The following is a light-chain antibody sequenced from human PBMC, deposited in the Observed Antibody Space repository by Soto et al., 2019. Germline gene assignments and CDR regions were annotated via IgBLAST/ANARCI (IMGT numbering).Light chain of an antibody. CDR1: QDISSS. CDR2: GAS. J-gene: IGKJ5*01. V-gene: IGKV1-9*01. CDR3: QQLDTCPRT. Sequence: DIQLTQSPSFLPASVGDRVTITCRASQDISSSLVWYQQKPGKAPKVLIYGASTLQSGVPSRFSGSGSGTEFTLTLSSLQPEDFATYYCQQLDTCPRTFGQGTRLESK.